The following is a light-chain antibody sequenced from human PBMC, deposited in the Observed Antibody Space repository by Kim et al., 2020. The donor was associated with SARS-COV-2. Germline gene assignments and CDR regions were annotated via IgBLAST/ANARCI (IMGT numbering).Light chain of an antibody. V-gene: IGKV3-11*01. Sequence: PGERATLSCRASQSVSSYLAWYQQKPGQAPRLLIYDASNRATGIPARFSGSGSGTDFTLTISSLEPEDFAVYYCQQRSNWPPYTFGQGTKLEI. J-gene: IGKJ2*01. CDR1: QSVSSY. CDR3: QQRSNWPPYT. CDR2: DAS.